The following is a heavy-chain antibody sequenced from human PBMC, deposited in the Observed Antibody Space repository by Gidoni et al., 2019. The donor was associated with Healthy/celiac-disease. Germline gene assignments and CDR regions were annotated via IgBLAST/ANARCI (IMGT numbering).Heavy chain of an antibody. CDR1: GGSISSSSDY. J-gene: IGHJ4*02. CDR2: IFYSGST. D-gene: IGHD5-12*01. CDR3: ARDGGEWLQSEFDY. Sequence: QLQLQESGPGLVKPSETLSLTCPVSGGSISSSSDYWGWIRQPPGRGLEWIGSIFYSGSTYYNPSLKSRVTISVDTSKNQFSLKLSSVTAADSAIYYCARDGGEWLQSEFDYWGQGTLVTVSS. V-gene: IGHV4-39*07.